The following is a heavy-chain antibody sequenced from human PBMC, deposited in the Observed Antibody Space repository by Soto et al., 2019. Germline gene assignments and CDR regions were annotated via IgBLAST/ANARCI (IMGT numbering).Heavy chain of an antibody. Sequence: SSETLSLTCAVYGGPFSGYYWSWIRQPPGKGLEWIGEINHSGSTNYNPSLKSRVTISVDTSKNQFSLKLSSVTAADTAVYYCARAHGITIFGVVIEYYYYGMDVWGQGTTVTVSS. CDR3: ARAHGITIFGVVIEYYYYGMDV. CDR2: INHSGST. J-gene: IGHJ6*02. CDR1: GGPFSGYY. V-gene: IGHV4-34*01. D-gene: IGHD3-3*01.